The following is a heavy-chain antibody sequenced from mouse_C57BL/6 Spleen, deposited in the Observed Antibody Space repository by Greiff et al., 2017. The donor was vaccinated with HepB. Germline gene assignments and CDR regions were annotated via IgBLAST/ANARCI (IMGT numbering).Heavy chain of an antibody. J-gene: IGHJ4*01. CDR2: IHPNSGST. CDR3: ARGGLGSSPYYYAMDY. CDR1: GYTFTSYW. Sequence: VQLQQSGAELVKPGASVKLSCKASGYTFTSYWMHWAKQRPGQGLEWIGMIHPNSGSTNYNEKFKSKATLTVDKSSSTAYMQLSSLTSEDSAVYYCARGGLGSSPYYYAMDYWGQGTSVTVSS. D-gene: IGHD1-1*01. V-gene: IGHV1-64*01.